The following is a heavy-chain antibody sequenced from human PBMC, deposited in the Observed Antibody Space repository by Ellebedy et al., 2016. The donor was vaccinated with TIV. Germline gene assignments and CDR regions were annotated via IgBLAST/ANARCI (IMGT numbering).Heavy chain of an antibody. CDR1: GFTFGCYG. CDR2: IWSDGTTK. Sequence: GESLKISCATSGFTFGCYGIHWVRQAPGKGLEWVAVIWSDGTTKYYIDSVKGRFSISRDSSKNTVDLQMNSLRVEDTAVYYCARDQGYSSSWLTDWGQGTLVTVSS. CDR3: ARDQGYSSSWLTD. D-gene: IGHD6-13*01. V-gene: IGHV3-33*01. J-gene: IGHJ4*02.